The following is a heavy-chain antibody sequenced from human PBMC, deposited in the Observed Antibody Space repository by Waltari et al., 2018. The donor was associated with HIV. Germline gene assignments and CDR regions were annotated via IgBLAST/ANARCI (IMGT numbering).Heavy chain of an antibody. V-gene: IGHV3-33*01. D-gene: IGHD6-13*01. J-gene: IGHJ6*02. CDR3: ARDRSSSWYGKDYYYFGMDV. CDR1: GFTFSRYG. Sequence: QVQVVQSGGGVVQPGRSLRLSCEWAGFTFSRYGMHWVRPAPGKGLEWVALIWYDGSNKYYADSVKGRFAISRDNSKNTVYLQMNSLRAEDTAVYYCARDRSSSWYGKDYYYFGMDVWGQGTTVTVSS. CDR2: IWYDGSNK.